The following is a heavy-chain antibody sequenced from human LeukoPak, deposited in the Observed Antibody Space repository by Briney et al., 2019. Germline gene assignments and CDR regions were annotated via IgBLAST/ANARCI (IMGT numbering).Heavy chain of an antibody. CDR1: GYTFVSYG. Sequence: ASVKVSCKASGYTFVSYGISWVRQAHGQGLEWMGWISPYNGKTDYAQKFQGRVTMTTDTSTNTTYMEVRNLRFDDTAVYYCARGRAFCGGDCPSLDALNFYYMDVWGKGTTVIVSS. J-gene: IGHJ6*03. CDR2: ISPYNGKT. V-gene: IGHV1-18*01. D-gene: IGHD2-21*02. CDR3: ARGRAFCGGDCPSLDALNFYYMDV.